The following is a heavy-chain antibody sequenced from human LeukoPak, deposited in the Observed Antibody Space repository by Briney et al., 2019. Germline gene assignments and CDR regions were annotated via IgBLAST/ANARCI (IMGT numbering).Heavy chain of an antibody. CDR2: IYYSGST. V-gene: IGHV4-59*01. Sequence: SETLSLTCTVSGGSISSYYWSWIRQPPGKGLEWIGYIYYSGSTNYNPSLKSRVTISVDTSKNQFSLKLSSVTAADTAVYYCARVPQPYCSSTSCYSIFDYWGQGTLVTVSS. CDR1: GGSISSYY. J-gene: IGHJ4*02. D-gene: IGHD2-2*01. CDR3: ARVPQPYCSSTSCYSIFDY.